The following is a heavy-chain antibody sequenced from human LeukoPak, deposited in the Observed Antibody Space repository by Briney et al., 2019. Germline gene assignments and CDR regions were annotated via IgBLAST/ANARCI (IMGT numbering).Heavy chain of an antibody. CDR2: ITWDGGST. V-gene: IGHV3-43*01. J-gene: IGHJ6*02. CDR1: GFTFYDYT. Sequence: GGSLRLSCAASGFTFYDYTMHWVRHAPGKGLEWVSLITWDGGSTYYADSVKGRFTISRENSKNSLYLQMNSLRTEDTALYYCAKAAYYYGMDVWGQGTTVTVSS. CDR3: AKAAYYYGMDV.